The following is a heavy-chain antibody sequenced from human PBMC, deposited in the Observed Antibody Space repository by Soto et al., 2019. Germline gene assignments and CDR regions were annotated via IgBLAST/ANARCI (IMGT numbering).Heavy chain of an antibody. CDR2: IWSDGSRQ. CDR3: ARDGASGWNLDH. J-gene: IGHJ4*02. Sequence: QVRLVESGGGAVQPGRSLKLSCTASGFTFRNYAMHWVRQAPGKGLEWVAFIWSDGSRQDYAESVRGRFTISRDDSNNRLDLQMNSLRVEDTALYYCARDGASGWNLDHWGQGTLVTVTS. D-gene: IGHD6-19*01. CDR1: GFTFRNYA. V-gene: IGHV3-33*01.